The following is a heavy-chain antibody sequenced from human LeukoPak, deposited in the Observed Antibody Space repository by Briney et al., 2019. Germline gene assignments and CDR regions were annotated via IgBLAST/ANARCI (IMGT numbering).Heavy chain of an antibody. J-gene: IGHJ4*02. CDR1: GYTFTSYG. D-gene: IGHD3-3*01. CDR3: AREPKRYYDFWSGYPHFDY. Sequence: GASVKVSCKASGYTFTSYGISWVRQAPGQGLEWMGWISAYNGNTNYAQKLQGRVTMTTDTSTSTAYMELSRLRSDDTAVYYCAREPKRYYDFWSGYPHFDYWGQGTLVTVSS. V-gene: IGHV1-18*01. CDR2: ISAYNGNT.